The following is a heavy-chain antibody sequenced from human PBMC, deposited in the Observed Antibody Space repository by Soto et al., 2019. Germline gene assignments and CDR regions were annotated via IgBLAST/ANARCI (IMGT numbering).Heavy chain of an antibody. J-gene: IGHJ4*02. CDR2: INHSGST. CDR1: GGSFSGYY. CDR3: ARGLLWFGELR. Sequence: QVQLQQWGAGLLKPSETLSLTCAVYGGSFSGYYWSWIRQPPGKGLEWIGEINHSGSTNYNPSLKSRVTISVDTSKNQFSLKLSSVTAADTDVYYCARGLLWFGELRWGQGTLVTVSS. D-gene: IGHD3-10*01. V-gene: IGHV4-34*01.